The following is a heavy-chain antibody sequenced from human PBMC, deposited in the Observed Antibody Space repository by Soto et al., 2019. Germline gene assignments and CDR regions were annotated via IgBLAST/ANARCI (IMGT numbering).Heavy chain of an antibody. D-gene: IGHD3-22*01. CDR1: WGSIFSFY. V-gene: IGHV4-59*01. Sequence: TSETLSLTCTVPWGSIFSFYWSWIRQPPGKGLEWIGYIYYSGSTNYNPSLKSRVTISVDTSKNQFSLKLSSVTAADTAVYYCARDVPYYYDSSGPLAFDIWGQGTMVTVSS. CDR2: IYYSGST. CDR3: ARDVPYYYDSSGPLAFDI. J-gene: IGHJ3*02.